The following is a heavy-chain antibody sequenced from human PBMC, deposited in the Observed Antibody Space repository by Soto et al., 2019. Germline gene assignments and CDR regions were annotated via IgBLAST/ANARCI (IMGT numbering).Heavy chain of an antibody. Sequence: SETLSLTCTVSGVSINNYYWTWIRQPPGKRLEWVGAIYYTGSTTCNPSLRCRGTFSVDTSKNQFPPSLTSVTAADPAVYFCVKVVSGGNGDDWSRETVVTVSS. J-gene: IGHJ4*02. CDR3: VKVVSGGNGDD. D-gene: IGHD6-25*01. CDR2: IYYTGST. V-gene: IGHV4-59*01. CDR1: GVSINNYY.